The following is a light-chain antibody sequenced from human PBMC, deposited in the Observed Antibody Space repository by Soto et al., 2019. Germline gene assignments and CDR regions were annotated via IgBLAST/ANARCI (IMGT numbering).Light chain of an antibody. CDR1: QIISNW. CDR2: KAS. V-gene: IGKV1-5*03. J-gene: IGKJ3*01. Sequence: DIQVTQSPSTLSASVGDSVTISCRASQIISNWLAWYQQKPGKAPKLLIYKASTLESGVPSRFSGSGSGTDFTLTISSLQPDDFATYYCQPYNTLLLTFGPGTRVDIK. CDR3: QPYNTLLLT.